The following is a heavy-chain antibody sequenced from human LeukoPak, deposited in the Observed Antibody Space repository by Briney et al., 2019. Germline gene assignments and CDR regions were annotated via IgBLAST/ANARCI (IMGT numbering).Heavy chain of an antibody. J-gene: IGHJ5*02. D-gene: IGHD2-21*01. Sequence: ASVKVSCKASGYIFTGYYMHWVRQAPGQGLEWMGWINPNSSGTNYAQKFQGRVTMTRDTSISTAYMELSRLRSDDTAVYYCARAAYDSNWFDPWGQGTLVTVSS. CDR2: INPNSSGT. CDR1: GYIFTGYY. CDR3: ARAAYDSNWFDP. V-gene: IGHV1-2*02.